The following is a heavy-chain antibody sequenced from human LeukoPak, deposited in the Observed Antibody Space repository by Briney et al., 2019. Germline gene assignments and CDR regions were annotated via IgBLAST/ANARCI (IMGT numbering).Heavy chain of an antibody. CDR1: GYTFTSYY. Sequence: AAVKVSCKASGYTFTSYYMHWVRPDPGQGLEWMGIINPSGGSSSYAQKFQGRVTMTRDTSTSTVYMELSSLRSEDTAVYYCARGAPYGSRSDYFDYWGQGTLVTVSS. J-gene: IGHJ4*02. D-gene: IGHD3-10*01. V-gene: IGHV1-46*01. CDR3: ARGAPYGSRSDYFDY. CDR2: INPSGGSS.